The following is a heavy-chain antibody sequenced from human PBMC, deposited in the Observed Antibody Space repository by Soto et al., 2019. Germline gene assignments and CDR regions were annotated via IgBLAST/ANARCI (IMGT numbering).Heavy chain of an antibody. CDR1: GGTFSSYA. D-gene: IGHD2-2*01. Sequence: GASVKVSCKASGGTFSSYAISWVRQAPGQGLEWMGGIIPIFGTANYAQKFQGRVTITADESTSTAYMELSSLRSEDTAVYYCARTKRYQLLPGARSWPFDYWGQGTLVTVSS. J-gene: IGHJ4*02. CDR2: IIPIFGTA. CDR3: ARTKRYQLLPGARSWPFDY. V-gene: IGHV1-69*13.